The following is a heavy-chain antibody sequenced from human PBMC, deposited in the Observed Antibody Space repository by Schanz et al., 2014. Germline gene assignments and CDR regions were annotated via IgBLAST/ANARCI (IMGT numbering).Heavy chain of an antibody. D-gene: IGHD3-10*01. CDR2: INSVGSNA. CDR1: GFTFSSHW. Sequence: EVQLVQSGGGLVQPGGSLRLSCAASGFTFSSHWMHWVRQDPGKGLGWVAGINSVGSNADYADSVTGRFTISRDNAKNSIYLQMNHLRAENAAVYYWARPARWFGDNCFDPWGQGTLVTVSS. J-gene: IGHJ5*02. CDR3: ARPARWFGDNCFDP. V-gene: IGHV3-74*01.